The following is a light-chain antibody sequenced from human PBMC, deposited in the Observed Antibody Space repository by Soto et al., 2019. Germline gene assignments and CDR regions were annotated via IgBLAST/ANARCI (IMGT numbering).Light chain of an antibody. Sequence: NFMLTQPHSVSESPGKTVTISCTRSSGNIASSFVQWFQQRPGSSPTTVIYEDNQRPSGVPDRFSGSIDSSSNSASLTISGLQTEYEAEYICHSYDNTNHVFGGGTKLTVL. CDR3: HSYDNTNHV. V-gene: IGLV6-57*01. CDR2: EDN. CDR1: SGNIASSF. J-gene: IGLJ2*01.